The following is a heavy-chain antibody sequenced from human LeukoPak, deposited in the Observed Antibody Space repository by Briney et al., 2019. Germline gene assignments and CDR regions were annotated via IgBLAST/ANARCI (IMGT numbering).Heavy chain of an antibody. Sequence: GGSLRLSCAASGFTFSSYSMNWVRQAPGKGLEWVSSISSSSSYIYYADSVKGRFTISRDNAKNSLYLQMNSLRAEDTAVYYCAREMVRGVIPLIFDYWGQGTLVTVSS. CDR2: ISSSSSYI. J-gene: IGHJ4*02. CDR3: AREMVRGVIPLIFDY. V-gene: IGHV3-21*01. CDR1: GFTFSSYS. D-gene: IGHD3-10*01.